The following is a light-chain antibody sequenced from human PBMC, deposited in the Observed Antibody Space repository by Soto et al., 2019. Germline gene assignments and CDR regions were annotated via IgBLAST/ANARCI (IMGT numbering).Light chain of an antibody. V-gene: IGLV2-8*01. CDR3: ASYAGGNQV. CDR2: EVT. Sequence: QSVLTQPPSASASSGQPVTISCTGTSSDVGGYDYVSWYQHHPGKAPKLMIYEVTKRSSGVPDRFSGSKSGNTASLTVSGLLAEDEADYYCASYAGGNQVFGTGTKLTVL. CDR1: SSDVGGYDY. J-gene: IGLJ1*01.